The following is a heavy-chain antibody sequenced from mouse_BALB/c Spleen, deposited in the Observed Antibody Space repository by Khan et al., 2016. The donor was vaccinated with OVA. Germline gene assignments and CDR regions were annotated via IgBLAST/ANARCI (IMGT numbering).Heavy chain of an antibody. Sequence: VQLQQSGAELAKPGASVKMSCKASGYTFTTYWMHWVKQRPGQGLEWIGYINPTSGYTDYNEKFKDRATLSADKSSSTAYMQLSSLTSEDSAVDSCIRDRIDYWGQGTTLTVSS. CDR3: IRDRIDY. CDR1: GYTFTTYW. CDR2: INPTSGYT. J-gene: IGHJ2*01. V-gene: IGHV1-7*01.